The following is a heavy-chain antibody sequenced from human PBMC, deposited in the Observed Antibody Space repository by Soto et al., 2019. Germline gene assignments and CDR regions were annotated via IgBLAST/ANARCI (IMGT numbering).Heavy chain of an antibody. V-gene: IGHV2-26*01. CDR1: GFSLSNARMG. CDR3: ARIRRLGYYYYDYGMAV. Sequence: QVTLKESGPVLVKPTETLTLTCTVSGFSLSNARMGVSWIRQPPGTALEWLAHIFSNDEKSYSTTLKSRLTISTDTSKSQVVLTMTNTDPVDTATYYGARIRRLGYYYYDYGMAVWGQGTTVTVSS. J-gene: IGHJ6*02. D-gene: IGHD3-16*01. CDR2: IFSNDEK.